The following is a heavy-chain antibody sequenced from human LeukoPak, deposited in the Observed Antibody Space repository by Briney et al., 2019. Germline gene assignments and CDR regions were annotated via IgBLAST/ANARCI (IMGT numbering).Heavy chain of an antibody. D-gene: IGHD6-19*01. Sequence: ASVKVSCKASGGTFSSYAISWVRQAPGQGPEWMGGIIPIFGTANYAQKFQGRVTITADESTSTAYMELSSLRSEDTAVYYCARYYSSGWSYYYGMDVWGQGTTVTVSS. CDR2: IIPIFGTA. J-gene: IGHJ6*02. V-gene: IGHV1-69*13. CDR1: GGTFSSYA. CDR3: ARYYSSGWSYYYGMDV.